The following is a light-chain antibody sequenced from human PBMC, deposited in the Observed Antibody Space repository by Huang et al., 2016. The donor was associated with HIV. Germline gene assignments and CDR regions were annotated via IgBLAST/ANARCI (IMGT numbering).Light chain of an antibody. CDR3: HQYATTHT. CDR2: ASS. V-gene: IGKV1-NL1*01. Sequence: DIQMTQSPSSLSASVGDRVTITCRASQGISTSLAWYQQKPGEAPNLLVYASSRLASGVSSRFSGRGSGSDFSLTITSLQPEDFGTYMCHQYATTHTFGQGTKLEIK. J-gene: IGKJ2*01. CDR1: QGISTS.